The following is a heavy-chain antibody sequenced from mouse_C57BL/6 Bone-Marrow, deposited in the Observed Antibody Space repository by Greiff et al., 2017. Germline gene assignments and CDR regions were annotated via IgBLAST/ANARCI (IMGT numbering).Heavy chain of an antibody. CDR2: INPNNGGT. CDR1: GYTFTDYN. V-gene: IGHV1-18*01. Sequence: VQLKESGPELVKPGASVKIPCKASGYTFTDYNMDWVKQSHGKSLEWIGDINPNNGGTIYNQKFKGKATLTVDKSSSTAYMELRSLTSEDTAVYYCARSGIPPFYYGSSYWYFDVWGTGTTVTVSS. J-gene: IGHJ1*03. D-gene: IGHD1-1*01. CDR3: ARSGIPPFYYGSSYWYFDV.